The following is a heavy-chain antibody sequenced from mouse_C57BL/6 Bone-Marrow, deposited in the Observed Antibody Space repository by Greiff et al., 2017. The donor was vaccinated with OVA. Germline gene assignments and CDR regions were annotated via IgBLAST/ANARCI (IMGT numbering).Heavy chain of an antibody. CDR1: GYTFTSYW. D-gene: IGHD1-1*01. CDR3: ARAPFYYYGSSLNRAMDY. Sequence: QVQLQQPGAELVKPGASVKLSCKASGYTFTSYWMQWVKQRPGQGLEWIGEIDPSDSYTNYNQKFKGKATLTVDTSSSTAYMQLSSLTSEDSAVYYCARAPFYYYGSSLNRAMDYWGQGTSVTVSS. V-gene: IGHV1-50*01. CDR2: IDPSDSYT. J-gene: IGHJ4*01.